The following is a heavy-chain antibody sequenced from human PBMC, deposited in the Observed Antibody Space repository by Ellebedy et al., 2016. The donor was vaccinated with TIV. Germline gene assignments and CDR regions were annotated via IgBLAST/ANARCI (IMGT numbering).Heavy chain of an antibody. CDR3: AKGRGGSSYSSLDV. CDR1: GFTFNNYG. Sequence: GESLKISCAASGFTFNNYGMHWVRQAPGKGLEWVAIIWYDGSNEHYTDAVKGRFTIARDNSQNTLYLQMNSLRPEDTAVYYCAKGRGGSSYSSLDVWGQGTTVTVSS. D-gene: IGHD2-15*01. CDR2: IWYDGSNE. V-gene: IGHV3-33*06. J-gene: IGHJ6*02.